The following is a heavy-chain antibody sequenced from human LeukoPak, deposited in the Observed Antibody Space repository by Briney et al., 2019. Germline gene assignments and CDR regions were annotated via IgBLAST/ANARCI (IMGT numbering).Heavy chain of an antibody. D-gene: IGHD1-26*01. CDR1: GYTLTELS. V-gene: IGHV1-24*01. CDR2: FDPEDGET. J-gene: IGHJ4*02. CDR3: ATASYDRGSYDFDY. Sequence: ASVKVSCKVSGYTLTELSMHWVRQAPGKGLEWMGGFDPEDGETIYAQKFQGRVTMTEDTSTDTAYMELSSLRSEDTAVYYCATASYDRGSYDFDYWGQGTLVTVSS.